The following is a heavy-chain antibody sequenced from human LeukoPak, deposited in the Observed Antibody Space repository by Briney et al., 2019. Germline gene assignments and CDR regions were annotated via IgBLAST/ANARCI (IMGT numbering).Heavy chain of an antibody. V-gene: IGHV1-69*04. Sequence: SVTVSCKASGGTFSSYAISWVRQAPGQGLEWMGRIIPILGIANYAQKFQGRVTITADKSTSTAYMELGSLRSEDTAVYYCARVVAPQYSSSWRYYYGMDVWGQGTTVTVSS. CDR2: IIPILGIA. CDR1: GGTFSSYA. CDR3: ARVVAPQYSSSWRYYYGMDV. J-gene: IGHJ6*02. D-gene: IGHD6-13*01.